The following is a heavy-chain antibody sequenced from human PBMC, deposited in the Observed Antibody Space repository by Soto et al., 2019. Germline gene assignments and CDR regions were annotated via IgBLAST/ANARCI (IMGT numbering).Heavy chain of an antibody. Sequence: QLQLQESGPGLVKPSETLSLTCTVSGGSISSSSYYWGWIRQPPGKGLEWIGRIYYSGSTYYNPSLKSRVTISVDTSKNQFSLKLSSVTAADTAVYYCARDLIRFLEWLAWFDPWGQGTLVTVSS. V-gene: IGHV4-39*02. CDR3: ARDLIRFLEWLAWFDP. CDR1: GGSISSSSYY. J-gene: IGHJ5*02. CDR2: IYYSGST. D-gene: IGHD3-3*01.